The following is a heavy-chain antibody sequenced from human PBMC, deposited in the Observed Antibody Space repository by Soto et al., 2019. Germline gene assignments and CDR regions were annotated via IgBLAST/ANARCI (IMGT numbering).Heavy chain of an antibody. Sequence: XXTLSLTCTISRASIISLYWSWVRQPPGQGPDAXGYTHXTGSTKYNPSLXSRVTILVXTSNNQFPLRLSSVTAAATAVYYCARGGWYMDVWGQGTTVTVYS. CDR1: RASIISLY. CDR3: ARGGWYMDV. V-gene: IGHV4-59*11. CDR2: THXTGST. J-gene: IGHJ6*02. D-gene: IGHD2-15*01.